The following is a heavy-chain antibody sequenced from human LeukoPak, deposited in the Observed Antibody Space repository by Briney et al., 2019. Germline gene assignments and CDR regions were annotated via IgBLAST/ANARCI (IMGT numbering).Heavy chain of an antibody. CDR3: ATDSYQRGGGYYRY. CDR2: FDPEDGET. D-gene: IGHD3-3*01. Sequence: ASVKVSCKVSGYTLTELSMHWVRQAPGKGLEWMGGFDPEDGETIYAQKVQGRVTMTEDISTDTAYMELSSLRSEDTAVYYCATDSYQRGGGYYRYWGQGTLVTVSS. V-gene: IGHV1-24*01. J-gene: IGHJ4*02. CDR1: GYTLTELS.